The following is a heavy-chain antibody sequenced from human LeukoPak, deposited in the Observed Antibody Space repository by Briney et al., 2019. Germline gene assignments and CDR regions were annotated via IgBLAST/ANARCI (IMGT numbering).Heavy chain of an antibody. V-gene: IGHV3-15*01. J-gene: IGHJ4*02. CDR2: IKSKTDGGTT. CDR3: TTPLWFGEHRAEY. D-gene: IGHD3-10*01. CDR1: GFTFSYAW. Sequence: GGSLRLSCAASGFTFSYAWMNWVRQAPGKGLEWVGRIKSKTDGGTTDYAALVNGRFTISRDDSKDTLYLQMNSLKTEDTAVYYCTTPLWFGEHRAEYWGQGTLVTVSS.